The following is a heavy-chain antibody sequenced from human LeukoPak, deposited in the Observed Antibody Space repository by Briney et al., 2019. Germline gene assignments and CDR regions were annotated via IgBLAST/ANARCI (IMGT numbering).Heavy chain of an antibody. CDR1: GGSISSYY. D-gene: IGHD2-8*02. J-gene: IGHJ4*02. V-gene: IGHV4-59*12. Sequence: PSETLSLTCTVSGGSISSYYWSWIRQPPGKGLEWSGYIYYSGSTNYNPSLKSRVTISVDTSKNQFSLKLSSVTAADTTVYYCARGGVDRSHWMRVPEREGRIVDYWGQGILVTVSS. CDR3: ARGGVDRSHWMRVPEREGRIVDY. CDR2: IYYSGST.